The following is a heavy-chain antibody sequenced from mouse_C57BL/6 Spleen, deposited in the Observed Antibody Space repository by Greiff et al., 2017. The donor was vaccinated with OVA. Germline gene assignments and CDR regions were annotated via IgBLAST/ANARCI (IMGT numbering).Heavy chain of an antibody. Sequence: VQLQQPGAELVMPGASVKLSCKASGYTFTSYWMHWVKQRPGQGLEWIGEIDPSDSYTNSNQKFKGKSTLTVDKSSSTAYMQLSSLTSEDSAFYYCASIDYVYGSWFAYWGQGTLVTVSA. CDR1: GYTFTSYW. D-gene: IGHD2-2*01. CDR3: ASIDYVYGSWFAY. CDR2: IDPSDSYT. J-gene: IGHJ3*01. V-gene: IGHV1-69*01.